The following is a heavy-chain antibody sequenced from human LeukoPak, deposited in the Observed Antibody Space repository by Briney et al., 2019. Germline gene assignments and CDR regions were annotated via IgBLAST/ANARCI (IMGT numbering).Heavy chain of an antibody. D-gene: IGHD6-19*01. V-gene: IGHV3-48*04. CDR2: ISFSVNTK. CDR3: ARGAYSSGWAYFDH. Sequence: GGSLRLSCAASGFTFSSYSMNWVRQAPGKGLGWVSYISFSVNTKYYGDSVKGRFTISRDNAKNSLYLHMDSLRAEDTAVYYCARGAYSSGWAYFDHWGQGTLVTVSS. J-gene: IGHJ4*02. CDR1: GFTFSSYS.